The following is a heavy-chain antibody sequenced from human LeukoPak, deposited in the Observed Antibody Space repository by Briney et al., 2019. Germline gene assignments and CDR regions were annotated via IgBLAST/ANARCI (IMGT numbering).Heavy chain of an antibody. CDR1: GLTFGSHW. CDR2: IKQDASVK. D-gene: IGHD1-1*01. V-gene: IGHV3-7*01. CDR3: ARNDDVFDI. Sequence: GGSLRLSCVASGLTFGSHWMSWVRQAPAKGLEWVANIKQDASVKQYVDSVKGRFTISRDNAKNPLYLQMTSLRAEDTAVYYCARNDDVFDIWGQGTMVTVSS. J-gene: IGHJ3*02.